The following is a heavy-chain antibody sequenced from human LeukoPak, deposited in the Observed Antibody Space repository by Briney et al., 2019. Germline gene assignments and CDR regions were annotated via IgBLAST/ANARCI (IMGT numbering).Heavy chain of an antibody. D-gene: IGHD1-1*01. J-gene: IGHJ4*02. CDR3: ARGQLTAVDY. Sequence: TSVKVSCKASGYTFTGYYMHCVRQARGQRLGWRGWINHNSGGTNYAQKFQSRVTMTRDTSISTAYMELRSLRSDDTAVYYCARGQLTAVDYWGQGTLVTVSS. V-gene: IGHV1-2*02. CDR1: GYTFTGYY. CDR2: INHNSGGT.